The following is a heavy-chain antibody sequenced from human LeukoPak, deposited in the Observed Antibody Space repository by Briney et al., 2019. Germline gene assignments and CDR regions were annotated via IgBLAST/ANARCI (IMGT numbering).Heavy chain of an antibody. CDR3: ARAQNYGDYLSPYDY. Sequence: GASVKVSCKASGGTFSSYAISWVRQAPGQGPEWMGGIIPIFGTANYAQKFQGRVTITTDESTSTAYMELSSLRSEDTAVYYCARAQNYGDYLSPYDYWGQGTLVTVSS. V-gene: IGHV1-69*05. J-gene: IGHJ4*02. CDR1: GGTFSSYA. D-gene: IGHD4-17*01. CDR2: IIPIFGTA.